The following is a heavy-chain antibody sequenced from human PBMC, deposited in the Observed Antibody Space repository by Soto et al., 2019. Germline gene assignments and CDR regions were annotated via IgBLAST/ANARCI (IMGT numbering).Heavy chain of an antibody. CDR3: AGQRSPEGWFDP. J-gene: IGHJ5*02. D-gene: IGHD3-10*01. CDR2: VTVTGGST. Sequence: EVDMLESGGGLVQPGGSLRLSCAASAISFNTYGVTWVRQAPGKGLEWVSTVTVTGGSTYYADSMKGRFTISRDRSNYTVSLLLNSLRVEYTAIYYCAGQRSPEGWFDPWGQGTLVTVSS. CDR1: AISFNTYG. V-gene: IGHV3-23*01.